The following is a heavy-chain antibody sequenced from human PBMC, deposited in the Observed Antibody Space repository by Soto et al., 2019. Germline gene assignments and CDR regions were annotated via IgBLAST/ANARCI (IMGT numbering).Heavy chain of an antibody. J-gene: IGHJ1*01. D-gene: IGHD2-15*01. CDR1: GYIFTAYS. V-gene: IGHV1-46*01. CDR2: VNPSGGST. CDR3: AREENCSDGICYSEYFQR. Sequence: ASVKVSCKASGYIFTAYSMHWVRQAPGQGLEWMGVVNPSGGSTNYAQKFQGRITMTRDTSTSTVYMDLSSLTSEDTAVYYCAREENCSDGICYSEYFQRWGQGTLVTISS.